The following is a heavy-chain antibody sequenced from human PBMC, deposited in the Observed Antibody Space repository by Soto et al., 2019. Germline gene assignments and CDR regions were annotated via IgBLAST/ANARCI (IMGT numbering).Heavy chain of an antibody. V-gene: IGHV1-18*04. CDR1: GYTFTSYA. CDR2: ISAYNGNT. CDR3: ARVGSSGWYTYDY. J-gene: IGHJ4*02. D-gene: IGHD6-19*01. Sequence: QVKLVQSGAEVKKPGASVKVSCKASGYTFTSYAINWVRQAPGQGLEWMGWISAYNGNTNYAQKFQGRVTITADESTNTAYMELSSLRSEDTAVYYCARVGSSGWYTYDYWGQGTLVTVSS.